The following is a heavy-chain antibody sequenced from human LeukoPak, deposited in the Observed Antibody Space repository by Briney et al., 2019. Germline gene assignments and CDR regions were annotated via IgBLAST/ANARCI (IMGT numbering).Heavy chain of an antibody. CDR1: GASISSFH. CDR2: IYYSGST. Sequence: SETLSLTCTVSGASISSFHWSWIRQPPGKGLEWIGYIYYSGSTNYNPSLKSRVTISADTSKNQFSLKLSSVTAADTAVYYCARDRVVVVPAAIQVHYYYYGMDVWGQGTTVTVSS. D-gene: IGHD2-2*02. J-gene: IGHJ6*02. CDR3: ARDRVVVVPAAIQVHYYYYGMDV. V-gene: IGHV4-59*01.